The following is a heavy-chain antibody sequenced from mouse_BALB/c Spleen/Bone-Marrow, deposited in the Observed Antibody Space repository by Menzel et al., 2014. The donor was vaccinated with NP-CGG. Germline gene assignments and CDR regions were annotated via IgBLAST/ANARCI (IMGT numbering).Heavy chain of an antibody. Sequence: EVMLVESGGGLVQPGGSMKLSCVASGFTFSNYWMNWVRQSPEKGLEWVAEIRLKSNNYATHYAESVKGRFTISRDGSKSSVYLQMNNLRAEDTGIYYCTSMRRRGFAYWGQGTLVTVSA. J-gene: IGHJ3*01. CDR3: TSMRRRGFAY. CDR1: GFTFSNYW. V-gene: IGHV6-6*02. D-gene: IGHD2-3*01. CDR2: IRLKSNNYAT.